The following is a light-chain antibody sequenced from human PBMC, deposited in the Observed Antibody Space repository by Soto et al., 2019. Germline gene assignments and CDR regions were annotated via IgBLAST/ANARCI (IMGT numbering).Light chain of an antibody. CDR1: QGISSY. CDR2: AAS. CDR3: QQYGYLVT. Sequence: DIQLTQSPSFLSASVGDRVTITCRASQGISSYLAWYQQKPGKAPKLLISAASTLQSGVPSRFSGSGSGTDFTLTISRLEPEDFAMYYCQQYGYLVTFGGGTKVDIK. J-gene: IGKJ4*01. V-gene: IGKV1-9*01.